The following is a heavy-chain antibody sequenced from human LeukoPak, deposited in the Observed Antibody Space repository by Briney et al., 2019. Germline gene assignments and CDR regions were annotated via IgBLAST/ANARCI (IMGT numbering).Heavy chain of an antibody. V-gene: IGHV4-61*02. CDR3: ARGGSTLHSAGGHDIEFYYYYYMDV. CDR2: IYTSGST. CDR1: GVSISSGSYY. D-gene: IGHD3-9*01. J-gene: IGHJ6*03. Sequence: SQTLSLTCTVSGVSISSGSYYWTWIRQPAGKGLEWIGRIYTSGSTNDNPSLKSRVTISVDTSKNQFSLKLSSVPAADTAVYYCARGGSTLHSAGGHDIEFYYYYYMDVWGKGTTVTISS.